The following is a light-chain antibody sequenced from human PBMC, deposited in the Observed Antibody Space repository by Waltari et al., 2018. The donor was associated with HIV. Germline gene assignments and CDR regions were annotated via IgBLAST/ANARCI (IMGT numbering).Light chain of an antibody. CDR2: EVT. V-gene: IGLV2-8*01. CDR3: SSYAGSNNQV. J-gene: IGLJ3*02. Sequence: QSALTQPPSASGSPGQSVTISCTGTSSDIGGSAYVSWYQQHPGKVPKLMIYEVTKRPSGVPVRFSGSKSGNTASLTVSGLQAEDVADYYCSSYAGSNNQVFGGGTKLTVL. CDR1: SSDIGGSAY.